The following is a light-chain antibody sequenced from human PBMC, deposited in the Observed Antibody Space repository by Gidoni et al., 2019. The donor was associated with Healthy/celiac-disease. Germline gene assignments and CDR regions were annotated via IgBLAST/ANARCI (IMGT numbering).Light chain of an antibody. V-gene: IGLV2-11*01. CDR1: SSDVGGYNY. J-gene: IGLJ2*01. Sequence: QPALTQPRPVSGSPGPTVTIPCTGTSSDVGGYNYVSWYKQHPGKAPKLMIYDVSKRPSGVPDRFSGSKSGNTASLNISGLQAEDEADYYCCSYAGSYTLVVFGGGTKLTVL. CDR3: CSYAGSYTLVV. CDR2: DVS.